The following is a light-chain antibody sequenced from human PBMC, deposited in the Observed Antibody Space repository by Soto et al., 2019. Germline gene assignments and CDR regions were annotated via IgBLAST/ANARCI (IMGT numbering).Light chain of an antibody. J-gene: IGLJ1*01. Sequence: QSALTQPPSVSGAPGQRVTISCTGSSSNIGAGYYVHWVQQLPGTAPELLIYGNNLRPSGVPDRFSASKSGTSASLDITGLQAEDEADFYCQSYDSSLSAHVFGTGTKVTVL. V-gene: IGLV1-40*01. CDR3: QSYDSSLSAHV. CDR1: SSNIGAGYY. CDR2: GNN.